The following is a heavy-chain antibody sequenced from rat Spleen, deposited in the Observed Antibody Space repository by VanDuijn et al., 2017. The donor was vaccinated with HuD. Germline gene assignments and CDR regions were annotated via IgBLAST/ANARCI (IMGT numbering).Heavy chain of an antibody. Sequence: EVQLVESGGGLVQPGRSMKLSCAASGFSFSDYCMTWVRQTPTKSLDWVASVSSDGGRNFYRDSVKGRFTISRDNAKSTLYLQMDSLRSEDTATYYCARQVTALDCWGQGVMVTVSS. D-gene: IGHD1-1*01. CDR3: ARQVTALDC. J-gene: IGHJ2*01. V-gene: IGHV5-25*01. CDR1: GFSFSDYC. CDR2: VSSDGGRN.